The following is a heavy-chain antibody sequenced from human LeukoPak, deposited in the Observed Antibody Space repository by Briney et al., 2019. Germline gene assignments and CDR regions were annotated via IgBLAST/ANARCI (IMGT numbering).Heavy chain of an antibody. CDR2: INHSGST. D-gene: IGHD4-17*01. CDR3: AGRLRSLDY. Sequence: ASETLSLTCAVYGGSFSGYYWSWIRQPPGKGLEWIGEINHSGSTNYNPSLKSRVTISVDTSKNQFSLKLSSVTAADTAVYYCAGRLRSLDYWGQGTLVTVSS. J-gene: IGHJ4*02. CDR1: GGSFSGYY. V-gene: IGHV4-34*01.